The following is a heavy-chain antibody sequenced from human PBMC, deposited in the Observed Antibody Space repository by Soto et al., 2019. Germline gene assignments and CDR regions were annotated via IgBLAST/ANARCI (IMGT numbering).Heavy chain of an antibody. CDR2: ISYDGSNK. CDR1: GVSFSDSG. CDR3: GKSGRYYRGSSCSPEAFDV. V-gene: IGHV3-30*18. Sequence: QVHRVESRGGAVQPGRSLRLYCVASGVSFSDSGMHWVSQAPGKGLEWVAAISYDGSNKYYADSVNDRFTISIDNSKNTLSLQIISVIAEDKAVYYCGKSGRYYRGSSCSPEAFDVWGQGKLDGVSS. J-gene: IGHJ3*01. D-gene: IGHD1-26*01.